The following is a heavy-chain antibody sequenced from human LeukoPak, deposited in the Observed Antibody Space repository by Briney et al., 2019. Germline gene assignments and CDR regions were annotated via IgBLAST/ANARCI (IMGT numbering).Heavy chain of an antibody. J-gene: IGHJ4*02. CDR1: GYTFTSYY. Sequence: VASVKVSCKASGYTFTSYYMHWVRQAPGQGLEWMGIINPSGGSTSYAQKFQGRVTITRNTSISTAYMELSSLRSEDTAVYYCARQDTYYYDSSGYDYWGQGTLVTVSS. CDR2: INPSGGST. D-gene: IGHD3-22*01. V-gene: IGHV1-46*01. CDR3: ARQDTYYYDSSGYDY.